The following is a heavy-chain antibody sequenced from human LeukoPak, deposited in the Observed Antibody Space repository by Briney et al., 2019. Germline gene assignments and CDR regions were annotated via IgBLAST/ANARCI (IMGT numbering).Heavy chain of an antibody. D-gene: IGHD6-19*01. Sequence: PGGSLRLSCAASGFTFSNYSMNWVRQAPGKGLEWVSSISSSSSYIYYADSVKRRFTISRDNAKNSLYLQMNSLRAEDTAVYYCARVPIAVAGTGYWGQGTLVTVSS. CDR3: ARVPIAVAGTGY. CDR2: ISSSSSYI. V-gene: IGHV3-21*01. J-gene: IGHJ4*02. CDR1: GFTFSNYS.